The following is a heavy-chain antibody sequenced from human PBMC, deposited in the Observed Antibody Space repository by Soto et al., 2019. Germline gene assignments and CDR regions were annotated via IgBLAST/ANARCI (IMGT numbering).Heavy chain of an antibody. CDR3: ARGRIRRLLQPYYFDY. V-gene: IGHV1-8*01. CDR1: GYTFTSYD. D-gene: IGHD2-8*01. J-gene: IGHJ4*02. Sequence: QVQLVQSGAEVKKPGASVKVSCKASGYTFTSYDINWVRQATGQGLEWMGWMNPNSGNTGYAQKFQGRVTMTRNTSISTAYMELSSLRSEDTAVYYCARGRIRRLLQPYYFDYWGQGTLVTVSS. CDR2: MNPNSGNT.